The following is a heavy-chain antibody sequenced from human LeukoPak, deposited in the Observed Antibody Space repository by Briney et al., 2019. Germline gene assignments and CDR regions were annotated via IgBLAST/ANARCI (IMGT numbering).Heavy chain of an antibody. CDR1: GGSMSNIYY. Sequence: SETLSLTCNVSGGSMSNIYYWGWIRQPPGEGLEWIGNIFYSGITYYNPSLKSRVTISVDTSKNQFSLKLSSVTAADTAVYYCARRWGSLVVPANWFDPWGQGTLVTVSS. V-gene: IGHV4-39*07. CDR3: ARRWGSLVVPANWFDP. CDR2: IFYSGIT. J-gene: IGHJ5*02. D-gene: IGHD2-2*01.